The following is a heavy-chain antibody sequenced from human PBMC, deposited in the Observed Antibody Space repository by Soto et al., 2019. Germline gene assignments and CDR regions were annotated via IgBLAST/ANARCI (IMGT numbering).Heavy chain of an antibody. CDR3: GGNWLVPTHYYGMEV. D-gene: IGHD6-19*01. V-gene: IGHV4-39*01. CDR1: GGPISSSSYY. CDR2: IYYSGST. Sequence: PSETLSLTCTVSGGPISSSSYYWGWIRQPPGKGLEWIGSIYYSGSTYYNPSLKSRVTISVDTSKNQFSLKLSSVTAADTAVYYCGGNWLVPTHYYGMEVWGQGTTVTVSS. J-gene: IGHJ6*02.